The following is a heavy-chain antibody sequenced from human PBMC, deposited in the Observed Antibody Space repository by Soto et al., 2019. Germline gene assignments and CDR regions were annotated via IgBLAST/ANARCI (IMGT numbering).Heavy chain of an antibody. J-gene: IGHJ4*02. D-gene: IGHD3-10*01. V-gene: IGHV4-31*03. CDR1: GGSISSGGYY. CDR3: ARAPTATMVRGDLGYFDY. CDR2: IYYSGST. Sequence: PSETLSLTCTVSGGSISSGGYYWSWIRQHPGKGLEWIGYIYYSGSTYYNPSLKGRVTISVDTSKNQFSLKLSSVTAADTAVYYFARAPTATMVRGDLGYFDYWGQGTLVTVSS.